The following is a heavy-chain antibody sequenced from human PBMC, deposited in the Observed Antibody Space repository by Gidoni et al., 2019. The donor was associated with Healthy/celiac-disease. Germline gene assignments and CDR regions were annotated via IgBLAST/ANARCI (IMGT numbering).Heavy chain of an antibody. CDR2: ISGRGGRT. Sequence: EVQLLESGGGLVQPGGSLRLSCAASGFPSSSSALSWVRQAPGKGLAWVSAISGRGGRTNYADSVKGGFTISRDNSKNTLYLQMNSLRGEDTAVYYCAKAEGYDFWSGYYYGYYYYYMDVWGKGTTVTVSS. CDR1: GFPSSSSA. J-gene: IGHJ6*03. D-gene: IGHD3-3*01. CDR3: AKAEGYDFWSGYYYGYYYYYMDV. V-gene: IGHV3-23*01.